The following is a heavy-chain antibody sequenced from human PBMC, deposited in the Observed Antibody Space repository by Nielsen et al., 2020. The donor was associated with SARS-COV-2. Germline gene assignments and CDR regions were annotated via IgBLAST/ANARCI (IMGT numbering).Heavy chain of an antibody. D-gene: IGHD3-22*01. V-gene: IGHV3-30*04. J-gene: IGHJ4*02. CDR3: AREKGNHYYDSSGSFDY. CDR2: ISYDGSNK. Sequence: WIRQPPGKGLEWVALISYDGSNKYYADSVKGRFTISRDNSKNTLYLQMNSLRAEDTAVYYCAREKGNHYYDSSGSFDYWGQGTLVTVSS.